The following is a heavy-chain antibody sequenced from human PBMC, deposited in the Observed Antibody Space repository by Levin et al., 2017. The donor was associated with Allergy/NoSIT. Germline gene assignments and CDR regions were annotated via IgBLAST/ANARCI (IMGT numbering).Heavy chain of an antibody. CDR3: ARGRQLWAPHFDY. J-gene: IGHJ4*02. CDR2: ISSSGSTI. Sequence: LSLTCAASGFTFSDYYMNWIRQAPGKGLEWVSYISSSGSTIYYADSVKGRFTISRDNAKNSLYLQMNSLRAEDTAVYYCARGRQLWAPHFDYWGQGTLVTVSS. V-gene: IGHV3-11*01. CDR1: GFTFSDYY. D-gene: IGHD6-6*01.